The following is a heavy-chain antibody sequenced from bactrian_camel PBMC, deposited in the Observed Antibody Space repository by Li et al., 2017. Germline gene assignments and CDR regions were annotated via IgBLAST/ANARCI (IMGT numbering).Heavy chain of an antibody. D-gene: IGHD2*01. CDR3: AARVGSTMRPLHPLGYTY. CDR2: VYPNGVST. Sequence: VQLVESGGGSVQPGGSLRLSCSVSGYTISSYSMGWFRQHPGKEREGVAAVYPNGVSTVYADSVKGRFTISQDKVKNVVYLQMNSLEPEDTAMYYCAARVGSTMRPLHPLGYTYWGQGTQ. CDR1: GYTISSYS. V-gene: IGHV3S40*01. J-gene: IGHJ4*01.